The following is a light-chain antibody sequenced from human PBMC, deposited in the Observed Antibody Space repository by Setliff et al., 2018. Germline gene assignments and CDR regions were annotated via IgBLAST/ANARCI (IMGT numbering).Light chain of an antibody. V-gene: IGLV9-49*01. CDR3: GADHGSGSNFVSWV. J-gene: IGLJ3*02. CDR2: VGTGGIVG. CDR1: SGYSNYK. Sequence: QLVLTQPPSASASLGASVTLTCTLSSGYSNYKVDWYQQRPGKGPRFVMRVGTGGIVGSKGDGIPDRFSVLGSGLNRYLTIKNIQEEDESDYHCGADHGSGSNFVSWVFGGGTK.